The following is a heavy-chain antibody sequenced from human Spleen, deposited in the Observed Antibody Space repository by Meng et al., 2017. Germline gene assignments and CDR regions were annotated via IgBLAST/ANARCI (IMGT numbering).Heavy chain of an antibody. CDR1: GGSFSDYY. D-gene: IGHD4-11*01. J-gene: IGHJ4*02. V-gene: IGHV4-34*01. Sequence: HVQIQPWGAGLLQPAETLSLTCVVSGGSFSDYYWSWIRQPPGKGLEWIGEINHSGSTNYNPSLESRATISVDTSQNNLSLKLSSVTAADSAVYYCARGPTTMAHDFDYWGQGTLVTVSS. CDR3: ARGPTTMAHDFDY. CDR2: INHSGST.